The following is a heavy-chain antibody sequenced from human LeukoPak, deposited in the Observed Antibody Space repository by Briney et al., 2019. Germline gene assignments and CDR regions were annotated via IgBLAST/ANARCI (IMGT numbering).Heavy chain of an antibody. Sequence: GGSLRLSCAASGFTFSGSAMHWVRQASGKGLEWVGRIRSKANSYATAYAASVKGRFTISRDDSKNTAYLQMNSLKTEDTAVYYCTRHSGIAAVGTPVGAYGMDVWGQGTTVTVSS. CDR2: IRSKANSYAT. CDR3: TRHSGIAAVGTPVGAYGMDV. D-gene: IGHD6-13*01. V-gene: IGHV3-73*01. J-gene: IGHJ6*02. CDR1: GFTFSGSA.